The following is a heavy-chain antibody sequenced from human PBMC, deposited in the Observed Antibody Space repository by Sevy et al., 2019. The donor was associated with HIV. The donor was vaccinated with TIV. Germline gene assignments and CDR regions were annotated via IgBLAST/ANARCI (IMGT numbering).Heavy chain of an antibody. J-gene: IGHJ4*02. CDR2: ISGSGGST. CDR1: GFTFSSYA. Sequence: GGSLRLSCAASGFTFSSYAMSGVRQAPGKGLEWVSAISGSGGSTYYADSVKGRFTISRDNSKNTLYLQMNSLRAEDTAVYYCAKDADYDFWSGYYFDYWGQGTLVTVSS. CDR3: AKDADYDFWSGYYFDY. D-gene: IGHD3-3*01. V-gene: IGHV3-23*01.